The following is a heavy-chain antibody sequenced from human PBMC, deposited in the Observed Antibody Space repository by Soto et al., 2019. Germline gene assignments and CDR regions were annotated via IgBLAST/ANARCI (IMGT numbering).Heavy chain of an antibody. CDR3: ARRNQQQPRAHYFDC. Sequence: QVQLVQSGAEVKKPGSSVKVSCKASGGTFSSYAISWVRQAPGQGLEWMGGIIPIFGTAHYAQKFQGRVTITADESTSTAYMERSSLRSEDTAVYYCARRNQQQPRAHYFDCWGQGTLVTVSS. J-gene: IGHJ4*02. V-gene: IGHV1-69*01. CDR1: GGTFSSYA. CDR2: IIPIFGTA. D-gene: IGHD6-13*01.